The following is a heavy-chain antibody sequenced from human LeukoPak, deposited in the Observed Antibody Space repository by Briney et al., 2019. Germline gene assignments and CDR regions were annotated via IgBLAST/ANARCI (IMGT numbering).Heavy chain of an antibody. J-gene: IGHJ5*02. CDR3: ARERDYSGWFDP. V-gene: IGHV4-39*07. D-gene: IGHD2-15*01. Sequence: SETLSLTYTVSGGSISSSGYYWGWIRQPPGKGLEWIGNIYYVGSTYYNPSLKSRVTISVDTSKNQFSLKLSSVTAADTAVYYCARERDYSGWFDPWGQGTLVTVSS. CDR2: IYYVGST. CDR1: GGSISSSGYY.